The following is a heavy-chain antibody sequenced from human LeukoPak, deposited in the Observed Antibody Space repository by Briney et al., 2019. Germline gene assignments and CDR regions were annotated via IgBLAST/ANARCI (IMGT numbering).Heavy chain of an antibody. CDR1: GGSISSGGYY. CDR3: ARGNRGDYVWGSHRYDY. Sequence: SETLSLTCTVSGGSISSGGYYWSWIRQHPGKGLEWIGYIYYSGSTYYNPSLKSRVTISVDTSKNQFSLKLSSVTAADTAVYYCARGNRGDYVWGSHRYDYWGQGTLVTVSS. CDR2: IYYSGST. J-gene: IGHJ4*02. D-gene: IGHD3-16*02. V-gene: IGHV4-31*03.